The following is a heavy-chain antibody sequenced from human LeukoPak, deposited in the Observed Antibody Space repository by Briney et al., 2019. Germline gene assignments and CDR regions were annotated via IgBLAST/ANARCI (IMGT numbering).Heavy chain of an antibody. J-gene: IGHJ4*02. CDR3: AKDGGSIRSGYSSGWYPYYFDY. D-gene: IGHD6-19*01. CDR2: ISGSGDST. V-gene: IGHV3-23*01. Sequence: GGSLRLSCAASGFTFSSYAMNWVRQAPGKGLEWVSSISGSGDSTYYADSVKGRFTISRDNSKNTLYLQMNSLRAEDTAVYYCAKDGGSIRSGYSSGWYPYYFDYWGQGTLVTVSS. CDR1: GFTFSSYA.